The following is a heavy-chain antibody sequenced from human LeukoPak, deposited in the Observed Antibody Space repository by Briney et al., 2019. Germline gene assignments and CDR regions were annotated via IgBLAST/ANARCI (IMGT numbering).Heavy chain of an antibody. CDR1: TFTFPNYA. CDR3: ANTYYDSSPLDP. CDR2: ITTRDDRT. D-gene: IGHD3-22*01. J-gene: IGHJ5*02. V-gene: IGHV3-23*01. Sequence: GGSLRLSCSPSTFTFPNYAMSWVRQAPGKGLEWVSGITTRDDRTTYADSVKGRFTISRDKSKKTLYLQMNSLRADDTAVYFCANTYYDSSPLDPWGQGTLVTVSS.